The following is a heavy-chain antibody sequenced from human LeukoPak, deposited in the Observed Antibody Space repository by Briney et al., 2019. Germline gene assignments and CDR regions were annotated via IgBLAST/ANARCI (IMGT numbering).Heavy chain of an antibody. Sequence: PSETLSLTCTVSGDSISSSSYYWGWVRQPPGKGLEWIGSIYYRGSISYNPSLKSRVTISVDTSQNQFSLQLRSVTAADTAVYYCARDPTQVYYDYVWGSSFFDYWGQGILVTVSS. J-gene: IGHJ4*02. D-gene: IGHD3-16*01. CDR2: IYYRGSI. CDR1: GDSISSSSYY. CDR3: ARDPTQVYYDYVWGSSFFDY. V-gene: IGHV4-39*07.